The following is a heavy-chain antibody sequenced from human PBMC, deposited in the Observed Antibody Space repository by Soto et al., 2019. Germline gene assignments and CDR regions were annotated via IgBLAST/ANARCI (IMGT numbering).Heavy chain of an antibody. CDR1: GGSINGYY. V-gene: IGHV4-59*01. J-gene: IGHJ4*01. D-gene: IGHD5-18*01. CDR2: FHFSGST. CDR3: ARASGYSYGYDDFFDN. Sequence: QVQLQESGPGLVKPSETLSLTCTVSGGSINGYYWTWLRQSPTNGLEWIGYFHFSGSTKYNPSLESRLTISADTSKNQNSLTLSSVTAAHTAVYYCARASGYSYGYDDFFDNWGQGTLANVSS.